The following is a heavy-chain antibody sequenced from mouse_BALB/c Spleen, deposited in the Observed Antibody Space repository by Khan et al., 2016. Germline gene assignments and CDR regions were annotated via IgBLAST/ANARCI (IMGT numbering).Heavy chain of an antibody. Sequence: EVQLVESGGGLVQPKGSLKLSCAASGFTFNTYAMTWVRQAPGKGLEWVARIRSKSNNYATYYADSVKDRFTISRDDSQSMLYLHMHNLKTGDAAMYSCWRERGTYEAWFAYWGQGTLVTVSA. D-gene: IGHD1-1*01. CDR2: IRSKSNNYAT. J-gene: IGHJ3*01. CDR3: WRERGTYEAWFAY. CDR1: GFTFNTYA. V-gene: IGHV10-1*02.